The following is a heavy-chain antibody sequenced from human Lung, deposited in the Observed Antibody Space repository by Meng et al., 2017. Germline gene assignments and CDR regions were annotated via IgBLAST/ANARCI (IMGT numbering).Heavy chain of an antibody. CDR3: ARDEDISAAGKLFGDY. Sequence: QVMVWGPGGEVKKPGASVKVSCKASGYTFPDYWLHWVRRAPGQGLEWMGRINPKSGDTHYAQRFQGRVTMTGDTSISTAYMELSGLRSDDTAMYYCARDEDISAAGKLFGDYWGQGTLVTVSS. CDR2: INPKSGDT. D-gene: IGHD6-13*01. V-gene: IGHV1-2*06. CDR1: GYTFPDYW. J-gene: IGHJ4*02.